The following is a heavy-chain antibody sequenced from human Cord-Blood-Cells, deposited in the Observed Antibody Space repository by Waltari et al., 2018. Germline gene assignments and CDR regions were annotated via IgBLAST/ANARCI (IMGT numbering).Heavy chain of an antibody. V-gene: IGHV4-59*08. D-gene: IGHD6-6*01. CDR2: IYYSGST. Sequence: QVQLQESGPGLVKPSETLSLTCTVSGGSISSYYWSWIRQPSGKGLEWIGYIYYSGSTNYNPSLKSRVTISVDTSKNQFSLKLSSVTAADTAVYYCARHRMSSSSLGYWGQGTLVTVSS. CDR3: ARHRMSSSSLGY. J-gene: IGHJ4*02. CDR1: GGSISSYY.